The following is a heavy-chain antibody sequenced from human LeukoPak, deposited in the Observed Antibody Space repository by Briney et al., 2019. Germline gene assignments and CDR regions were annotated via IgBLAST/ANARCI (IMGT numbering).Heavy chain of an antibody. CDR2: IIPIFGTA. CDR3: ARDRSYYDSSGFLDH. J-gene: IGHJ4*02. V-gene: IGHV1-69*05. Sequence: SVKVSCKASGGTFSSYAISWVRQAPGQGLEWMGRIIPIFGTANYAQKFQGRVTITTDESTSTAYMELSSLRSEDTAVYYCARDRSYYDSSGFLDHWGQGTLVTVSS. D-gene: IGHD3-22*01. CDR1: GGTFSSYA.